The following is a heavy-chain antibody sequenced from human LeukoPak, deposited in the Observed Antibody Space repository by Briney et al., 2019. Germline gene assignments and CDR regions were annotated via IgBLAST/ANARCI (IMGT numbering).Heavy chain of an antibody. J-gene: IGHJ3*02. CDR2: ISYSGSA. CDR1: SDSINSDF. CDR3: ARAHLDAFDI. V-gene: IGHV4-59*01. Sequence: SETLSLTCSVSSDSINSDFWTWFRRPPGKGLEWIGYISYSGSANYNPSLKSRVTMSLDTSKNQFSLKLSSVTAADTAVYYCARAHLDAFDIWGQGTMVTVSS.